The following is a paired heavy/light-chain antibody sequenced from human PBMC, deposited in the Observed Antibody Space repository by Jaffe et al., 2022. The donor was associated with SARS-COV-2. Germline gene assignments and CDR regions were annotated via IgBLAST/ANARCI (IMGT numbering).Light chain of an antibody. J-gene: IGLJ3*02. Sequence: QTVVTQEPSLTVSPGGTVTLTCASSTGAVTSGYYPNWFQQKPGQAPRALIYSTSNKHSWTPARFSGSLLGGKAALTLSGVQPEDEAEYYCLLYYGGALGVFGGGTKLTVL. V-gene: IGLV7-43*01. CDR1: TGAVTSGYY. CDR3: LLYYGGALGV. CDR2: STS.
Heavy chain of an antibody. V-gene: IGHV4-59*01. CDR1: GGSISSYY. CDR3: ARGYDILTGPESESMDV. D-gene: IGHD3-9*01. Sequence: QVQLQESGPGLVKPSETLSLTCTVSGGSISSYYWSWIRQPPGKGLEWIGYIYYSGSTNYNPSLKSRVTISVDTSKNQFSLKLSSVTAADTAVYYCARGYDILTGPESESMDVWGKGTTVTVSS. J-gene: IGHJ6*04. CDR2: IYYSGST.